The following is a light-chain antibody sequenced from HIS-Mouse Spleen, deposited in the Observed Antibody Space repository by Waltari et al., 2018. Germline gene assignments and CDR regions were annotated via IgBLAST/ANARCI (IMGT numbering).Light chain of an antibody. CDR1: SSDAGGYNY. CDR2: DVS. CDR3: SSYTSSSTEV. Sequence: QSALTQPASVSGSPGQSITISCTGTSSDAGGYNYVSWYQQHPAKAPKLMIYDVSNRPSGVSNRFSGSKSGNTASLTISGLQAEDEADYYCSSYTSSSTEVFGGGTKLTVL. V-gene: IGLV2-14*03. J-gene: IGLJ2*01.